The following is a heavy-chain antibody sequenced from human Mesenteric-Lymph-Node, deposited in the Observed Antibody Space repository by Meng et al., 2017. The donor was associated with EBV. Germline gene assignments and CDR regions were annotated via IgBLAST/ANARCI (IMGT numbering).Heavy chain of an antibody. CDR3: ARASVYGEDLDY. Sequence: QVQLVQSGAEVKKPGASVKVSCKASGYTFTGHFVHWVRQAPGQGLEWMGQISPSTGITDYAQKFQGGVTMTRDTSIATAYMEVKRLRSDDTAVYFCARASVYGEDLDYWGQGTLVTVSS. CDR2: ISPSTGIT. CDR1: GYTFTGHF. V-gene: IGHV1-2*06. D-gene: IGHD5/OR15-5a*01. J-gene: IGHJ4*02.